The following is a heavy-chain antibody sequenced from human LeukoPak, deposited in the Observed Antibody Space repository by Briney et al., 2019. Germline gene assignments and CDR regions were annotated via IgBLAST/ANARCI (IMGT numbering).Heavy chain of an antibody. CDR1: GFSFSNYA. V-gene: IGHV3-23*01. Sequence: PGGSLRLSCAASGFSFSNYAMSWVRQAPARWPEWGSSLRGNGETFYADSVKGRFTLSRDDSRNTVYLQLNNLRVEDTAIYYCARARWVSNADAVWWGQGTQVTVSS. D-gene: IGHD1-1*01. J-gene: IGHJ4*02. CDR2: LRGNGET. CDR3: ARARWVSNADAVW.